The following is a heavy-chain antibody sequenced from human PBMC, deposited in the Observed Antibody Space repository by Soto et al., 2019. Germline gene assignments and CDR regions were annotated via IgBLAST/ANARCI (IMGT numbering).Heavy chain of an antibody. J-gene: IGHJ4*02. CDR2: IQYSGST. CDR3: ENRLGTAADPVDY. Sequence: QLQLQESGPGLVKPSETLSLTCTVSGGSISSSSYYWGWIRQPPGNVLEWIGSIQYSGSTYCNPSPKSRVTITVDTSKNQFSLKLSSVTATDPAAYYCENRLGTAADPVDYWCQGTLVTVSS. D-gene: IGHD6-13*01. CDR1: GGSISSSSYY. V-gene: IGHV4-39*01.